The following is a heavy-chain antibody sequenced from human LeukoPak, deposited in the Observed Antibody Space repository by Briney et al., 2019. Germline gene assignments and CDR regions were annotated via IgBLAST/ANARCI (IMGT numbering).Heavy chain of an antibody. CDR1: GYSISSGYY. J-gene: IGHJ4*02. CDR2: IYHSGST. V-gene: IGHV4-38-2*02. Sequence: PSETLSLTCTVSGYSISSGYYWGWIRQPPGKGLEWIGSIYHSGSTYYNPSLKSRVTISVDTSKNQFSLKLSSVTAADTAVYYCATLGAGNFDYWGQGTLVTVSS. CDR3: ATLGAGNFDY. D-gene: IGHD3-16*01.